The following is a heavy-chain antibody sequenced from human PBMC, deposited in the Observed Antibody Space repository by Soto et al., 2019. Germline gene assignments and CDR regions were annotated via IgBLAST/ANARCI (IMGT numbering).Heavy chain of an antibody. J-gene: IGHJ5*02. CDR3: AIVASTDWFDP. V-gene: IGHV1-18*04. CDR1: GYTFTSTT. CDR2: ISPYNGDS. Sequence: QVQLVQSGAEVKEPGASVKVSCKASGYTFTSTTIIWVRQAPGQGLEWVGWISPYNGDSNYAERLQGRVTLTTDTSTSTTYMELRSLRSDDTAVCFCAIVASTDWFDPWGQGTLVTVSS.